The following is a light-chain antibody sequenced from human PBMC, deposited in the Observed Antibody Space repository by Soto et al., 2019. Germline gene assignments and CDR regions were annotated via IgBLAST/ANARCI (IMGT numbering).Light chain of an antibody. CDR1: QSVLYSSNNKNY. J-gene: IGKJ1*01. CDR2: WAS. CDR3: QQYYSTPWT. V-gene: IGKV4-1*01. Sequence: IVMTQSPDSLAVSLGERATINCKSSQSVLYSSNNKNYLAWYQQKPRQPPKLLIYWASTRDSGVPDRFSGSGSGTDFTLTISSLQAEDVAVYYCQQYYSTPWTFGQGTRVETK.